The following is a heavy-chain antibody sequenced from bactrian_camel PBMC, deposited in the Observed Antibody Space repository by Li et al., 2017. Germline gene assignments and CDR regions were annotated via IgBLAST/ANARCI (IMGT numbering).Heavy chain of an antibody. J-gene: IGHJ4*01. D-gene: IGHD6*01. CDR2: IESDGST. V-gene: IGHV3S9*01. CDR1: GSTQNSYC. CDR3: ASAAYHSNWARLEKRYYSY. Sequence: HVQLVESGGGSVQAGGSLRLSCAASGSTQNSYCLGWFRQVQREGVAGIESDGSTSYADSVKGRFTISQDSAKNILYLQMHSLKPEDSAMYYCASAAYHSNWARLEKRYYSYWGQGTQVTVS.